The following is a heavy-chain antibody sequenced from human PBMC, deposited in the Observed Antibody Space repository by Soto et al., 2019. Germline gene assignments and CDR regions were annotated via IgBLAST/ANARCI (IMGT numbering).Heavy chain of an antibody. Sequence: EVQLVESGGGLVKPGGSLRLSCAASGFTFSSYSMNWVRQAPGKGLEWVSSISSSSSYIYYADSVKGRFTISRDNAKNSLYLQMNSLRAEDTAVYYCLMTTVTTEYYYYGMDVWGQGTTVTVSS. CDR3: LMTTVTTEYYYYGMDV. V-gene: IGHV3-21*01. D-gene: IGHD4-17*01. CDR1: GFTFSSYS. CDR2: ISSSSSYI. J-gene: IGHJ6*02.